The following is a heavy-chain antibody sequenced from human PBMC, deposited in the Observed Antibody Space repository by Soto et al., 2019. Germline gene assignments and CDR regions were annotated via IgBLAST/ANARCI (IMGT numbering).Heavy chain of an antibody. Sequence: PGGSLRLSCAASGFTFSNAWMNWVRQAPGKGLEWVGRIKSKTDGGTTDYAAPVKGRFTISRDDSKNTLYLQMNSLKTEDTAVYYCAKDSTPYASGSYPGWGQGTLVTVSS. CDR3: AKDSTPYASGSYPG. CDR2: IKSKTDGGTT. CDR1: GFTFSNAW. D-gene: IGHD1-26*01. V-gene: IGHV3-15*07. J-gene: IGHJ4*02.